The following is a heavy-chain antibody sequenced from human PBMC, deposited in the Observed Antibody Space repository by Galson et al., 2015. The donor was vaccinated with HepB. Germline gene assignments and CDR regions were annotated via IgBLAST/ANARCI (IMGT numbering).Heavy chain of an antibody. D-gene: IGHD4-11*01. CDR2: MNPNSGNT. CDR1: GYTFTSYD. CDR3: ERGSRDQPLQTFDY. V-gene: IGHV1-8*01. J-gene: IGHJ4*02. Sequence: SVKVSCKASGYTFTSYDINWVRQATGQGLEWMGWMNPNSGNTGYAQKFQGRVTMTRNTSISTAYMELSSLRSEDTAVYYCERGSRDQPLQTFDYWGQGTLVTVSS.